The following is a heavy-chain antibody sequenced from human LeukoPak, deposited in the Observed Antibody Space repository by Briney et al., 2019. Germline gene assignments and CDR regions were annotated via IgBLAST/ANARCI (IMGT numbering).Heavy chain of an antibody. D-gene: IGHD5-18*01. CDR1: GGSFSGYY. J-gene: IGHJ4*02. CDR3: ARGQEYSYGYEDH. V-gene: IGHV4-34*01. Sequence: SETLSLTCAVYGGSFSGYYWSWIRQPPGKGLEWIGEINHSGSTNYNPSLKSRVTISVDTSKNQFSLKLSSVTAADTAVYYCARGQEYSYGYEDHWGQGTLVTVSS. CDR2: INHSGST.